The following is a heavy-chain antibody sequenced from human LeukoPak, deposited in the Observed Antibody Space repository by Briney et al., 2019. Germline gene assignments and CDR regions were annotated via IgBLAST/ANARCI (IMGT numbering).Heavy chain of an antibody. CDR1: GYTFTTYG. CDR2: ISIYNDNI. D-gene: IGHD6-13*01. V-gene: IGHV1-18*01. Sequence: GASVKVSCKASGYTFTTYGITWVRQAPGQGLEWMGWISIYNDNINYAQKFQGRVTMTTDTSTSTAYMELRSLRSDDTAVYYCARELKTRVGVGGNSWYSGDYWGQGTLVTVSS. J-gene: IGHJ4*02. CDR3: ARELKTRVGVGGNSWYSGDY.